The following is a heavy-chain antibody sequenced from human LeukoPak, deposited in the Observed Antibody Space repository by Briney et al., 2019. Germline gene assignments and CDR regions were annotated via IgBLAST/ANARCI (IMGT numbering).Heavy chain of an antibody. CDR2: ISSSSSTI. CDR1: GFTFSSYS. V-gene: IGHV3-48*04. Sequence: PGGSLRLSCAASGFTFSSYSMNWVRQAPGKGLEWVSYISSSSSTIYYADSVKGRFTISRDNAKNSLYLQMNSLRAEDTAVYYCARPKGTYYYGSGSSLDDYWGQGTLVTVSS. J-gene: IGHJ4*02. D-gene: IGHD3-10*01. CDR3: ARPKGTYYYGSGSSLDDY.